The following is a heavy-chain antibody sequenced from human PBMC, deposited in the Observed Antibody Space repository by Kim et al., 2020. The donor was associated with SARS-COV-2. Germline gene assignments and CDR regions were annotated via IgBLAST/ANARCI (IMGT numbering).Heavy chain of an antibody. CDR1: GYTFTGYY. J-gene: IGHJ4*02. D-gene: IGHD2-2*01. CDR2: INPNSGGT. Sequence: ASVKVSCKASGYTFTGYYMHWVRQAPGQGLEWMGWINPNSGGTNYAQKFQGRVTMTRDTSISTAYMELSRLRSDDTAVYYCARDQGIVVVPAAIGGGDYWGQGTLVTVSS. V-gene: IGHV1-2*02. CDR3: ARDQGIVVVPAAIGGGDY.